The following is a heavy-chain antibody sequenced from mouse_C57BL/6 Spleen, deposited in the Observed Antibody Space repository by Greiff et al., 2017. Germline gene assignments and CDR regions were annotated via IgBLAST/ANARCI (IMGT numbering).Heavy chain of an antibody. CDR3: ARSRSYYDYAPYAMDY. D-gene: IGHD2-4*01. CDR1: GYTFTDYY. J-gene: IGHJ4*01. V-gene: IGHV1-26*01. Sequence: VQLQQSGPELVKPGASVKISCKASGYTFTDYYMNWVKQSHGKSLEWIGDINPNNGGTSYNQKFKGKATLTVDKSSSTAYMELRSLTSEDSAVYYCARSRSYYDYAPYAMDYWGQGTSVTVSS. CDR2: INPNNGGT.